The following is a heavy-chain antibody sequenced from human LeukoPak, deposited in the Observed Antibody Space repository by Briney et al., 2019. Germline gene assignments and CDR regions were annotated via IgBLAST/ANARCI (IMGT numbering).Heavy chain of an antibody. V-gene: IGHV1-2*02. J-gene: IGHJ4*02. Sequence: VASVKVSCKASGYTFTGYYMHWVRQAPGQGLEWMGWINPNSGGTNYAQKFQGRVTMTRDTSISTAYMELSRLRSDDTAVYYCTRDPGIAAADYWGQGTLVTVSS. D-gene: IGHD6-13*01. CDR1: GYTFTGYY. CDR2: INPNSGGT. CDR3: TRDPGIAAADY.